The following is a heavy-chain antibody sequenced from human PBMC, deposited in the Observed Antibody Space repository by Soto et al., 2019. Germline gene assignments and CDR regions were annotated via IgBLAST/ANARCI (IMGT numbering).Heavy chain of an antibody. CDR2: IYYSGST. J-gene: IGHJ6*02. V-gene: IGHV4-31*03. Sequence: SETLSLTCTVSGDSISSSGYYWSWLRQHPGKGLEWIGYIYYSGSTYYSPSLKSRVTISADMSKNQLSLELRSVTGADTAVYFCARDPPDYYYGMDVWGQGTTVTVSS. CDR3: ARDPPDYYYGMDV. CDR1: GDSISSSGYY.